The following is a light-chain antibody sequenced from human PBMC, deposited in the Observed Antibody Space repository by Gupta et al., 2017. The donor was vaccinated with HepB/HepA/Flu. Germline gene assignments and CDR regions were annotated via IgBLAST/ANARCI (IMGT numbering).Light chain of an antibody. V-gene: IGKV1-39*01. J-gene: IGKJ1*01. CDR2: TTS. CDR3: QQNYSSPT. Sequence: DIQMTQSPSSLSASVGDRVTITCRASQSISTSLNWYQQKPGQAPKLLIYTTSRVQSGVPSRFSGSGSGTAFTLTSSRLQPEDSATYYWQQNYSSPTFGQGTXVEIK. CDR1: QSISTS.